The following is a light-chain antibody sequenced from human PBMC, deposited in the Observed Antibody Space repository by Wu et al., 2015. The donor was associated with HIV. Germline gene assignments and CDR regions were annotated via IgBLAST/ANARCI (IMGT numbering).Light chain of an antibody. CDR2: EAS. CDR1: QSVSSSY. V-gene: IGKV3D-20*02. J-gene: IGKJ4*01. CDR3: QQRGNWPALT. Sequence: EIVMTQSPATLSVSPGERATLSCRASQSVSSSYLAWYQQKPGQSPRLLIYEASKRATGIPARFSGSGSGTDFTLTISSLEPEDFAVYYCQQRGNWPALTFGEGTKVEIK.